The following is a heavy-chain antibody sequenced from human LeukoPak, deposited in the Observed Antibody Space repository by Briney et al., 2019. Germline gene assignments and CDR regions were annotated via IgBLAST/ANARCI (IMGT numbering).Heavy chain of an antibody. J-gene: IGHJ4*02. CDR1: GFTFSSYA. CDR2: ISYDGSNK. Sequence: TGGSLRLSCAASGFTFSSYAMHWVRQAPGKGLEWVAVISYDGSNKYYADSVKGRFTISSDNSKNTLYLQMNSLRAEDTAVYYCAREGTPSDFWSGYITYYFDYWGQGTLVTVSS. V-gene: IGHV3-30-3*01. CDR3: AREGTPSDFWSGYITYYFDY. D-gene: IGHD3-3*01.